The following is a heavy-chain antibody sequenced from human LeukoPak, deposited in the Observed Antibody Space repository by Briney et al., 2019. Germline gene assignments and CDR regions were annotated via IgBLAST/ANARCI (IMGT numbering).Heavy chain of an antibody. J-gene: IGHJ4*02. CDR1: GDSISTYY. D-gene: IGHD5-12*01. Sequence: SETLSLTCTVSGDSISTYYWSWVRQPPGKGLEWIGYIYYSGSTNYNPSLKSRVTMSVDTSKNQFSLKLSSVTAADAAVYYCARGAGMVATTMYYFNYWGQGTLVTVSS. CDR3: ARGAGMVATTMYYFNY. V-gene: IGHV4-59*01. CDR2: IYYSGST.